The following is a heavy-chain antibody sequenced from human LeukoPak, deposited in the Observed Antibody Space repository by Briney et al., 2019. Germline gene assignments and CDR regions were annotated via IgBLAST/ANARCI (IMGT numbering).Heavy chain of an antibody. V-gene: IGHV4-59*08. Sequence: PSETLSLTCTVSGGSIRNYYGSWIRQPPGKGLEWIGYINYSGYSNYNPSLKSRVTISVDTSKSQLSLKLTSVTAADTAVYYCARRVDTMQPFDYWGQGTLVTVSS. CDR2: INYSGYS. CDR1: GGSIRNYY. J-gene: IGHJ4*02. CDR3: ARRVDTMQPFDY. D-gene: IGHD5-12*01.